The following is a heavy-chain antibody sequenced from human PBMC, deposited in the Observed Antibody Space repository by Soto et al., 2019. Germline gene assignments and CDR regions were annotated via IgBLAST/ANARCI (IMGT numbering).Heavy chain of an antibody. CDR2: IYHSGST. CDR1: GGSISTSNW. Sequence: TLSLTCVVSGGSISTSNWWSWVRQPPGKGLEWIGEIYHSGSTNYNPSLKSRVTISVDKSKNQFSLKVTSVTAADTAVYYCARKDYTPPYSMDVSGQGTTVTVSS. V-gene: IGHV4-4*02. J-gene: IGHJ6*02. D-gene: IGHD4-4*01. CDR3: ARKDYTPPYSMDV.